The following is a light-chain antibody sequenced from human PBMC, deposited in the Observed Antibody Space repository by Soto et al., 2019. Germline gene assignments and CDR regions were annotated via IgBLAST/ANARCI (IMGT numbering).Light chain of an antibody. CDR1: QSISSF. CDR3: LRCYGSPRT. Sequence: DIQMTQSPSSLSASVGDRVTITCRASQSISSFLNWYQQKPGKAPKLLIYAASNLRSGVSSRFSGSGSGTDFTLTISSLQPEDFATYYCLRCYGSPRTFGQGTKVEIK. V-gene: IGKV1-39*01. J-gene: IGKJ1*01. CDR2: AAS.